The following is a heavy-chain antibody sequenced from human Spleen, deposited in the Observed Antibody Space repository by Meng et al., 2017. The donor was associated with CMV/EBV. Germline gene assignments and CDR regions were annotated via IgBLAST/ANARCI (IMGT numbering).Heavy chain of an antibody. CDR1: GFSLSTSGVD. Sequence: FSGFSLSTSGVDVGSIRQPPGKALEWLALIYWDDNEPYRPALKSRLTITKDTSKTQVVLTMTNMDPVETATYYCAHRLKFGSSHFDYWGQGTLVTVSS. V-gene: IGHV2-5*02. CDR2: IYWDDNE. CDR3: AHRLKFGSSHFDY. J-gene: IGHJ4*02. D-gene: IGHD3-10*01.